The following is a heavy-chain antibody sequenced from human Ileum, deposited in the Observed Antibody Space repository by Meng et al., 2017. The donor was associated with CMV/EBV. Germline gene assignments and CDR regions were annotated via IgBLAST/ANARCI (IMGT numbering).Heavy chain of an antibody. Sequence: GESLKISCAASGFTFSSYEMNWVRQAPGKGLEWVSAISGSGGSTYYADSVKGRFTISRDNSKNTLYLQMNSLRAEDTAVYYCAKKVQPKYYYYGMDVWGQGTTVTVSS. CDR2: ISGSGGST. J-gene: IGHJ6*02. V-gene: IGHV3-23*01. CDR1: GFTFSSYE. CDR3: AKKVQPKYYYYGMDV. D-gene: IGHD1-14*01.